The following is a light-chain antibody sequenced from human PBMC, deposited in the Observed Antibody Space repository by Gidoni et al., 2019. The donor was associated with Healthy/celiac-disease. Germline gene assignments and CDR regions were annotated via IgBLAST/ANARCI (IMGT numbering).Light chain of an antibody. CDR1: QSISSY. Sequence: DVQMTQSPSSLSASVGDRVTITCRASQSISSYLNWYQQKPGKAPMLLIYAASSLQSGVPSRFSGSGSGTDFTLTISSLQPEDFATYYWQQSYSTLWTFGQGTKVEIK. CDR3: QQSYSTLWT. CDR2: AAS. J-gene: IGKJ1*01. V-gene: IGKV1-39*01.